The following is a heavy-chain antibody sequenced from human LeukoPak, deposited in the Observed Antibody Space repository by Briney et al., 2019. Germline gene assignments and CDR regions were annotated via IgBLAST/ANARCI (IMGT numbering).Heavy chain of an antibody. V-gene: IGHV5-51*01. CDR2: IYPADSDI. CDR3: ARQEYCSGGSCYTWFDP. D-gene: IGHD2-15*01. J-gene: IGHJ5*02. Sequence: GESLKISCKGSGYSINNYWIGWVRQMPGKGLEWMGIIYPADSDIRYSPSFQGQVTISADKSISTAYLQWSSLKASDTAMYYCARQEYCSGGSCYTWFDPWGQGTLVIDSS. CDR1: GYSINNYW.